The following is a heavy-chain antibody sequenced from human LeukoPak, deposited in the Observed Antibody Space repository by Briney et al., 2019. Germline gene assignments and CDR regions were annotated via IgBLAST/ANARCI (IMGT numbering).Heavy chain of an antibody. CDR1: GFSFSSYT. D-gene: IGHD4-17*01. Sequence: GGSLRLSCAASGFSFSSYTMNWVRQAPGKGLEWVSSISSSGSIYYADSVKGRFTISRDNAKNSLYLQMNSLRAEDTAVFYCARDQYTVTPPFDYWGQGTLVTVSS. J-gene: IGHJ4*02. CDR2: ISSSGSI. V-gene: IGHV3-21*01. CDR3: ARDQYTVTPPFDY.